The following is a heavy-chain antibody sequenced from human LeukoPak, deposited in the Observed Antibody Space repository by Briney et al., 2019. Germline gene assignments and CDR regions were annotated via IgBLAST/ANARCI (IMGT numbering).Heavy chain of an antibody. D-gene: IGHD7-27*01. Sequence: VASVKVSCKASGYTFTSYYMHWVRQAPGQGLEWMGIINPSGGSTSYAQKFQGRVTMTRDTSTSTAYMELSSLRSDDTAVYYCARGPPNWGYDYWGPGTLVTVSS. V-gene: IGHV1-46*01. J-gene: IGHJ4*02. CDR3: ARGPPNWGYDY. CDR1: GYTFTSYY. CDR2: INPSGGST.